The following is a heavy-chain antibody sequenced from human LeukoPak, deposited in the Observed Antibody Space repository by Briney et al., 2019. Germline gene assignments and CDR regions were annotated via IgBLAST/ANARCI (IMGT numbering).Heavy chain of an antibody. CDR1: GFIFSSYD. CDR3: AKGLVGAPAYFQH. CDR2: IRSDRSDQ. V-gene: IGHV3-30*02. J-gene: IGHJ1*01. Sequence: GGSLRLSCAASGFIFSSYDMHWVRQAPGKGLEWVAFIRSDRSDQYYADSVKGRFTISRDNSKSTLFLQMNSLRAEDTAVYYCAKGLVGAPAYFQHWGQGTLVTVSS. D-gene: IGHD1-26*01.